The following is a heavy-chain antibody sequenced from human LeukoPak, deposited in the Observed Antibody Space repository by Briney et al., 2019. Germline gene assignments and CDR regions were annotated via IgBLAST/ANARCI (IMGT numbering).Heavy chain of an antibody. CDR2: ISSSGSTI. CDR3: ARDLGYSYGHYYFDY. D-gene: IGHD5-18*01. Sequence: GGSLRLSCAASGFTFSDYYMSWIRQAPGKGLEWVSYISSSGSTIYYADSVKGRFTISRDNAKNSLYLQMDSLRAEDTAVYYCARDLGYSYGHYYFDYWGQGTLVTVSS. J-gene: IGHJ4*02. CDR1: GFTFSDYY. V-gene: IGHV3-11*04.